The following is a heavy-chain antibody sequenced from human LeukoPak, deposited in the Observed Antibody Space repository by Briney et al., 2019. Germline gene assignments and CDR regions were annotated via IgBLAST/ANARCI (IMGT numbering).Heavy chain of an antibody. D-gene: IGHD6-13*01. CDR2: ISSTSSYI. V-gene: IGHV3-21*01. Sequence: GGSLRLSCAASGFTFSSFSMNWVRQAPGRGLEWVSSISSTSSYIYYADSVRGRFTISRDKDKNSVYLQMTSLRAEDTAVYYCARGPPGSSWYEYYYYYMDVWGKGTTVTVSS. CDR1: GFTFSSFS. J-gene: IGHJ6*03. CDR3: ARGPPGSSWYEYYYYYMDV.